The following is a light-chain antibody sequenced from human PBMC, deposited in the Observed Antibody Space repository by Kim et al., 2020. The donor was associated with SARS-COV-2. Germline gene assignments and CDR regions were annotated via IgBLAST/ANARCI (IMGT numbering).Light chain of an antibody. CDR3: QAWDSITAV. V-gene: IGLV3-1*01. CDR1: RLGDKF. J-gene: IGLJ3*02. CDR2: RDT. Sequence: SYELTQPPSVSVSPGQTATITCSGDRLGDKFACWFKQIPGQSPTLVIYRDTKRPSGIPERFTGSNSGTTATLTISGTHPIDEADYYCQAWDSITAVFGGG.